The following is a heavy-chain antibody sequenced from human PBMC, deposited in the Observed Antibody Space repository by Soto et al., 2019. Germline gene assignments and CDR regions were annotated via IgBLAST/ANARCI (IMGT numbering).Heavy chain of an antibody. Sequence: QVQLVQSGAEVKKPGSSVKVSCKASGGTFSSYAISWVRQAPGQGLEGMGGIIPIFGTANYAQKFQGRVTITADESKSTAYMELSSLRSEDTAVYYGAAGRGNYWSYYYYGMDVWGQGTTVTVSS. CDR3: AAGRGNYWSYYYYGMDV. CDR1: GGTFSSYA. CDR2: IIPIFGTA. J-gene: IGHJ6*02. D-gene: IGHD1-7*01. V-gene: IGHV1-69*01.